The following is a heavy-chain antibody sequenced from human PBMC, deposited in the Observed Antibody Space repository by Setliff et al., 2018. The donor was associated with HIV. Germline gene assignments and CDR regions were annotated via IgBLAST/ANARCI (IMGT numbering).Heavy chain of an antibody. CDR2: IITMFGTV. CDR3: ARGWEGGMDY. V-gene: IGHV1-69*06. J-gene: IGHJ4*02. D-gene: IGHD1-26*01. CDR1: GGTFSVYG. Sequence: SVKVSCKASGGTFSVYGVSWLRQAPGQGLEWVGGIITMFGTVKYAQKFQGRVTMTGDTSTNTLYMELSSLRSEDTAVYYCARGWEGGMDYWGQGTLVTVS.